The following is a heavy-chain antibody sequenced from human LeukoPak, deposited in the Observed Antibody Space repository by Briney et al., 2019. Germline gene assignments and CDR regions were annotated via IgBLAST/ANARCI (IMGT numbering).Heavy chain of an antibody. V-gene: IGHV3-30*04. D-gene: IGHD6-19*01. J-gene: IGHJ4*02. CDR3: AREWLGSFDY. Sequence: PGVSLRLSCAASGFTFSSYAMHWVRQAPDKGLEWVAVISYDGSNKYYADSVKGRFTISRDNSKNTLYLQMNSLRAEDTAVYYCAREWLGSFDYWGQGTLVTVSS. CDR2: ISYDGSNK. CDR1: GFTFSSYA.